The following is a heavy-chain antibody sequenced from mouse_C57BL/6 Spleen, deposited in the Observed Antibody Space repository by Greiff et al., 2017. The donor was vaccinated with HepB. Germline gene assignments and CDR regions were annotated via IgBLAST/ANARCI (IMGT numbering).Heavy chain of an antibody. D-gene: IGHD1-1*01. CDR2: INYDGSST. J-gene: IGHJ2*01. CDR1: GFTFSDYY. Sequence: DVKLVESEGGLVQPGSSMKLSCTASGFTFSDYYMAWVRQVPEKGLEWVANINYDGSSTYYLDSLKSRFIISRDNAKNILYLQMSSLKSEDTATYYCAREGGGSSPYFDYWGQGTTLTVSS. CDR3: AREGGGSSPYFDY. V-gene: IGHV5-16*01.